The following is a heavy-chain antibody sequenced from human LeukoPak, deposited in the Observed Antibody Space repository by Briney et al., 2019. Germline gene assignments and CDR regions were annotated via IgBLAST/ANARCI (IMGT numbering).Heavy chain of an antibody. V-gene: IGHV3-23*01. Sequence: GGSLRLSCAASGFTFSSYSMNWVRQAPGKGLEWVSAISGSGGSTYYADSVKGRFTISRDNSKNTLYLQMNSLRAEDTAVYYCAKGMTIQLAKYYFDYWGQGTLVTVSS. CDR3: AKGMTIQLAKYYFDY. CDR1: GFTFSSYS. CDR2: ISGSGGST. J-gene: IGHJ4*02. D-gene: IGHD4/OR15-4a*01.